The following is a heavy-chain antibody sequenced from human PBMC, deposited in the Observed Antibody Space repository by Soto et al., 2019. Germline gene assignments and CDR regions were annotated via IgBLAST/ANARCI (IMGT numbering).Heavy chain of an antibody. V-gene: IGHV3-23*01. D-gene: IGHD2-15*01. CDR2: ISGSGGST. CDR1: GFTFSSYA. J-gene: IGHJ4*02. Sequence: EVQLLESGGGLVQPGGSLRLSCAASGFTFSSYAMSWVRQAPGKGLEWVSAISGSGGSTYYADSVKGRFTISRDNSKNTLYLQMDRLRAEDTTVYYCAKAGGWTVATIGMVVAATPDYWGQGTLVTVSS. CDR3: AKAGGWTVATIGMVVAATPDY.